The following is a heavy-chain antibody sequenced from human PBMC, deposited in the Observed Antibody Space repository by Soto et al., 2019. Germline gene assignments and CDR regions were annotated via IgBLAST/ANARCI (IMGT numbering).Heavy chain of an antibody. J-gene: IGHJ4*02. CDR3: ARELGATNSIDF. D-gene: IGHD1-26*01. V-gene: IGHV4-59*01. CDR1: GGSISSYY. CDR2: VYSTGST. Sequence: TSETLSLTCTVSGGSISSYYWTWIRQPPGKGLEWIGHVYSTGSTNYNPSLKSRVTISVDTSKNQFSLKLSSVTAADTAVYYCARELGATNSIDFWGQGTLVTVSS.